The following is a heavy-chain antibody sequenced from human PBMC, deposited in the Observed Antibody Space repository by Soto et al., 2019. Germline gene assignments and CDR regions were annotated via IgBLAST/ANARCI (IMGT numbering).Heavy chain of an antibody. CDR2: ISKDSGRAT. Sequence: LVESGGALVKPGGSLRLSCAASGFIFRDWFMSWIRQAPGKGLEWISYISKDSGRATRYADSVKGRFTISRDNAKNSPFPQNNNPTGEGTGVYYFAKENRANPDSWGQGTLVTVSS. J-gene: IGHJ4*02. V-gene: IGHV3-11*01. CDR1: GFIFRDWF. CDR3: AKENRANPDS.